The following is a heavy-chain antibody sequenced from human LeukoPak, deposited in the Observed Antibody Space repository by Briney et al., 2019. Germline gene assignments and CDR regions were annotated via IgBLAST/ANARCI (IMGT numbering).Heavy chain of an antibody. CDR2: IDPSDSYT. Sequence: GESLKISCKGSGYSFTSYWISWVRQMPGKGLEWMGRIDPSDSYTNYSPSFQGHVTISADKSISTAYLQWSSLKALDTAMYYCARHEQVVKNPFDYWGQGTLVTVSS. V-gene: IGHV5-10-1*01. CDR3: ARHEQVVKNPFDY. D-gene: IGHD6-13*01. J-gene: IGHJ4*02. CDR1: GYSFTSYW.